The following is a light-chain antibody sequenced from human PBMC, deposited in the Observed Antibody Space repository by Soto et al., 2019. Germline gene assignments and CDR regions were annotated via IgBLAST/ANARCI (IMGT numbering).Light chain of an antibody. CDR2: GSS. CDR3: QQYGSSPPYT. V-gene: IGKV3-20*01. CDR1: QTVSGNY. Sequence: EIVLTQSPGILSLSPGERATLSCRASQTVSGNYLAWYQQKPGQSPRLLIYGSSDRATGIPDRFSGSGSGTDFTLIINRVEPEDFAVNYFQQYGSSPPYTFGQGTTLEI. J-gene: IGKJ2*01.